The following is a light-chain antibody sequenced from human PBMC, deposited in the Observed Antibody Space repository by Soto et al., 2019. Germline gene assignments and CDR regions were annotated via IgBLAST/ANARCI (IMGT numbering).Light chain of an antibody. J-gene: IGKJ5*01. V-gene: IGKV3D-15*01. CDR1: QSAGNF. CDR2: YIS. Sequence: ERVITPSPATLSVSPGETASLSCRASQSAGNFLAWYQQKPGQAPRLLIYYISTRATGIPARFSGSGSGTEFTLTINSLQSEDSAVYYCQQHNQWPITFGQGTRLEIK. CDR3: QQHNQWPIT.